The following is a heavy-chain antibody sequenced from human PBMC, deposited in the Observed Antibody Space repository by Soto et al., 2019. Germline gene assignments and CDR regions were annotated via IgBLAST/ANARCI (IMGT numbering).Heavy chain of an antibody. J-gene: IGHJ4*02. Sequence: ASVKLSCNSCGYTYTNYVVGWVRQAPGQGLEWMGWINPYDGNTNYAQKFQGRVTMTTDTSTSTAYMEVKSLTSNDTAIYYCATPTTGDYWGQGTLVTVSS. CDR1: GYTYTNYV. CDR2: INPYDGNT. D-gene: IGHD1-1*01. CDR3: ATPTTGDY. V-gene: IGHV1-18*04.